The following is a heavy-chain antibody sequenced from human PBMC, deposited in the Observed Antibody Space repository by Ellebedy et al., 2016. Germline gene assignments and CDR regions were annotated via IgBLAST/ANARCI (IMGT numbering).Heavy chain of an antibody. D-gene: IGHD5-12*01. J-gene: IGHJ6*02. V-gene: IGHV3-13*01. CDR3: ARENGYDSLDHYYGMDV. CDR1: GFTFDTYD. CDR2: ISSAGDT. Sequence: GGSLRLXCAASGFTFDTYDMHWVRQAAGKGLEWVSAISSAGDTYYSDSVKGRFTISRENAYNSLYLQINNLRPEDTAVYYCARENGYDSLDHYYGMDVWGQGTTVTVSS.